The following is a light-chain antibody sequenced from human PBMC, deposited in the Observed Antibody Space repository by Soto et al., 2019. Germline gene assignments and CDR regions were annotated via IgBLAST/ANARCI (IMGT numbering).Light chain of an antibody. CDR3: QHYNSYSEA. CDR2: KAS. Sequence: DIQVTHSPSTLSGSVGDRVTTTCLASQTVSSLLAWYQQKPGKAPRLLIYKASTLKSGVPSRFSGSGSGTEFTLTISSLQPDDFATYYCQHYNSYSEALGQVTKVDIK. V-gene: IGKV1-5*03. J-gene: IGKJ1*01. CDR1: QTVSSL.